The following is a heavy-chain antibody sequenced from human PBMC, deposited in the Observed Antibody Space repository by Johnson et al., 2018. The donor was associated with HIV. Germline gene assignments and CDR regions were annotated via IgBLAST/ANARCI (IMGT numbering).Heavy chain of an antibody. Sequence: VQLVESGGGLIQPGGSLRLSCAASGFTVSSNYMSWVRQAPGKGLEWVSVIYSGGTTYYAVSVKGRFTISRDNYKNTLYLQMNSLRAEDTAVYYCARYNGYYYSSVGSRNAFDIWGQGTMITVSS. CDR3: ARYNGYYYSSVGSRNAFDI. CDR1: GFTVSSNY. J-gene: IGHJ3*02. CDR2: IYSGGTT. V-gene: IGHV3-53*01. D-gene: IGHD3-22*01.